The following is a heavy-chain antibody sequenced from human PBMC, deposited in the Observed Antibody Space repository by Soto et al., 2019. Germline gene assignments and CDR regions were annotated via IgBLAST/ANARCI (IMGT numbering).Heavy chain of an antibody. V-gene: IGHV3-48*02. CDR1: GFTFTTYS. CDR3: ARDRDYAFDY. J-gene: IGHJ4*02. D-gene: IGHD2-2*01. CDR2: ISPGGTM. Sequence: PGGSLRLSCTASGFTFTTYSMNWVRQAPGKGLEWLSYISPGGTMYYADSVKSRFTISRDNAKNSLYLQVNDLRDEDTAVYYCARDRDYAFDYWGRGTLVTVSS.